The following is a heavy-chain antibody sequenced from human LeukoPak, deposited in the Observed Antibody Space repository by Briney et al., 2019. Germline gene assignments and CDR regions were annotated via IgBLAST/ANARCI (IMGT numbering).Heavy chain of an antibody. D-gene: IGHD6-19*01. Sequence: SETLSLTCTVSGGSISSRSYYWGWTRHPPGKGLEGLSSIYYSGSTYYNPSLKTRVNISGDTSKNEFSLKLSCVTAADTAVYYCARQECGWDHFDHWGQGTLDSVFS. J-gene: IGHJ4*02. CDR1: GGSISSRSYY. V-gene: IGHV4-39*01. CDR3: ARQECGWDHFDH. CDR2: IYYSGST.